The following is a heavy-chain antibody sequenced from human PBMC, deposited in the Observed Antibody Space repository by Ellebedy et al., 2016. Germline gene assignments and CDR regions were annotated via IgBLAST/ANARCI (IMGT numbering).Heavy chain of an antibody. D-gene: IGHD4-17*01. V-gene: IGHV3-23*01. Sequence: GGSLRLXXAAAGFSFKDFFMSWVRQAPGKGLEWVSTISAGSDTTRLADSVKGRFTISRDSSKNSVYLRMNNLRVEDTAVYYCRQGHYADLWGQGTLVTVSS. CDR1: GFSFKDFF. J-gene: IGHJ4*02. CDR2: ISAGSDTT. CDR3: RQGHYADL.